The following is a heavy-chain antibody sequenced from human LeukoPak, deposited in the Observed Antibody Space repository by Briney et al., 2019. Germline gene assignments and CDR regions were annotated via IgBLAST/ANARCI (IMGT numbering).Heavy chain of an antibody. D-gene: IGHD3-9*01. CDR2: IWYDGSNK. Sequence: PGRSLRLSCAASGFTFSSYGMHWVRQAPGKGLEWVAVIWYDGSNKYYADSVKGRFTISRDNSKNTLYLQMNSLRAEDTAVYYCAKDTDWAFGIWGQGTMVTVSS. J-gene: IGHJ3*02. V-gene: IGHV3-33*06. CDR3: AKDTDWAFGI. CDR1: GFTFSSYG.